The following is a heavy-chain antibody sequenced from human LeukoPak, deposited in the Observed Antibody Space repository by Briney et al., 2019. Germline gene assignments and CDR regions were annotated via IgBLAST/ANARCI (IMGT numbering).Heavy chain of an antibody. CDR2: ITSRDGRT. V-gene: IGHV3-23*01. Sequence: PGGSLRLSCAAPEFTFSRYAMTWVRQAPGKGLEWVSSITSRDGRTSYADSVKGRFTVSRDNSKNTLYLQMNSLRDEDTAVYYCARGDYSSGWYWYAFDIWGQGTMVTVSS. CDR3: ARGDYSSGWYWYAFDI. J-gene: IGHJ3*02. D-gene: IGHD6-19*01. CDR1: EFTFSRYA.